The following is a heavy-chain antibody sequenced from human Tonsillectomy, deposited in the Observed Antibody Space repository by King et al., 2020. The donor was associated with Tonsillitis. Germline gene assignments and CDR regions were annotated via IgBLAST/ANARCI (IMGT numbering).Heavy chain of an antibody. J-gene: IGHJ5*02. V-gene: IGHV1-8*01. CDR2: MNPNSGNT. CDR3: ARAPVLRFLEWLGDWFDP. D-gene: IGHD3-3*01. Sequence: QLVQSGAEVKKPGASVKVSCKASGYTFTSYDINWVRQATGQGLEWMGLMNPNSGNTGYAQKFQGRVTMTRNTSISTAYMELGSLRSEDTAVYYWARAPVLRFLEWLGDWFDPWGQGTLVTVSS. CDR1: GYTFTSYD.